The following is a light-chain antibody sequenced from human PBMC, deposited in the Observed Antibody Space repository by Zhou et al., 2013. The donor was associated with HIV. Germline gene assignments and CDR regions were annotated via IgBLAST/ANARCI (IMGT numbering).Light chain of an antibody. Sequence: DIQMTQSPSTLSASVGDRVTITCRASQSISTSLAWYQQKPGKAPQLLIYKASNLENGVPSRFSGSGSGTEFTLTIDSLQSDDVATYYCQQCNDYLLTFGQGTKLEIK. CDR1: QSISTS. V-gene: IGKV1-5*03. CDR3: QQCNDYLLT. J-gene: IGKJ2*01. CDR2: KAS.